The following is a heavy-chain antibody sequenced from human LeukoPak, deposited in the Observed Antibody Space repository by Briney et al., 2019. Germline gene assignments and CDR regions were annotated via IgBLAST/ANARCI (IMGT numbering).Heavy chain of an antibody. CDR3: ARDWDTDRYFDY. V-gene: IGHV3-21*01. CDR2: IDGSSRYM. Sequence: WGSLRLSCAASGFTFSSYTMHWVRQAPGKGLEWVASIDGSSRYMYYSDSMKGRFTISRANAKNSLYLQINTLRAEDTAVYFCARDWDTDRYFDYWGQGTLVSVSS. CDR1: GFTFSSYT. D-gene: IGHD5-18*01. J-gene: IGHJ4*02.